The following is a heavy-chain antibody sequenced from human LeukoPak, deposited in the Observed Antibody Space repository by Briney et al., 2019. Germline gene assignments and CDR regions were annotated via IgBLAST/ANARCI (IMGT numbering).Heavy chain of an antibody. Sequence: GGSLRLSCSASGFPFSSYAMHWVRQAPGKGLEYVSAISDSGGSTYYADSVEGRFTIARDNSTHSMYLQMSSLRAEDTAVYFCVRGYSFAPYGMDVWGQGTTVTVSS. D-gene: IGHD2-15*01. CDR2: ISDSGGST. V-gene: IGHV3-64D*09. J-gene: IGHJ6*02. CDR3: VRGYSFAPYGMDV. CDR1: GFPFSSYA.